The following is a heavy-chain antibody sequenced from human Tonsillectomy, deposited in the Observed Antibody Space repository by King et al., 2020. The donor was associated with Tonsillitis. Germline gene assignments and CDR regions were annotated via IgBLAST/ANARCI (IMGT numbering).Heavy chain of an antibody. CDR1: GFTFSSYA. CDR3: AKDRTGTTWYYYGMDV. V-gene: IGHV3-23*04. Sequence: VQLVESGGGLVQPGGSLRLSCAASGFTFSSYAMSWVRQAPGKGLEWVSTISGSGGSTYYADSVKGRFTISSDNSKNTLCLQMNSLRAEDTAVYYCAKDRTGTTWYYYGMDVWGQGTTVTVSS. J-gene: IGHJ6*02. CDR2: ISGSGGST. D-gene: IGHD1-7*01.